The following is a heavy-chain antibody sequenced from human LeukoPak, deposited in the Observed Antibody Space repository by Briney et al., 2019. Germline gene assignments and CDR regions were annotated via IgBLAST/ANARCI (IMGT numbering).Heavy chain of an antibody. CDR1: GGSISSYY. CDR2: IYYSGST. Sequence: SETLSLTCTVSGGSISSYYWSWIRQPPGKGVEWSGYIYYSGSTNYNPSLKTRVTISVDTSKNQSSLKLSSVTAADTAVYYCARVAAAGTLDYWGQGTLVTVSS. CDR3: ARVAAAGTLDY. V-gene: IGHV4-59*01. D-gene: IGHD6-13*01. J-gene: IGHJ4*02.